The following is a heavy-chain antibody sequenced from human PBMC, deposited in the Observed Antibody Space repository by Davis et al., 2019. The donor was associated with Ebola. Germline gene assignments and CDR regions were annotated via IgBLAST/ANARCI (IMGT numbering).Heavy chain of an antibody. CDR2: IYYSGST. CDR1: GGSISSYY. J-gene: IGHJ4*02. D-gene: IGHD6-6*01. V-gene: IGHV4-59*12. Sequence: MPSETLSLTCTVSGGSISSYYWSWIRQPPGKGLEWIGYIYYSGSTNYNPSLKSRVTISVDTSKNQFSLQLNSVTPEDTAVYYCARDQFVGDKQLSRPFDYWGQGTLVTVSS. CDR3: ARDQFVGDKQLSRPFDY.